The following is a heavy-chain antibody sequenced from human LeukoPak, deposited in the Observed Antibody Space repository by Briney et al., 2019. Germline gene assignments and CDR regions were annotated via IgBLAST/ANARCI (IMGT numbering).Heavy chain of an antibody. CDR3: ARWGTKVTNTQHTDY. D-gene: IGHD4-11*01. V-gene: IGHV4-59*12. J-gene: IGHJ4*02. Sequence: SETLSLTCTVSGGSISSYYWSWIRQPPGKGLEWIGYIYYSGSTNYNPSLKSRVTISVDTSKNQFSLKLSSVTAADTAVYYCARWGTKVTNTQHTDYWGQGTLVTVSS. CDR2: IYYSGST. CDR1: GGSISSYY.